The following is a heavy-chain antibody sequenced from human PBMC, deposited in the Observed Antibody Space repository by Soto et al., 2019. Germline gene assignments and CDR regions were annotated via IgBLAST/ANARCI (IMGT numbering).Heavy chain of an antibody. CDR2: MYYSGST. CDR1: GVSVSRGTYY. Sequence: PSETLSLTCTVSGVSVSRGTYYWSWIRQPPGKGLEWIGYMYYSGSTFYNPSLQSRVTLSVDTSKNQFSLKLSSVTAADTAVYYCAREEVATMGGYYYMDVWGKGTTVTVSS. CDR3: AREEVATMGGYYYMDV. J-gene: IGHJ6*03. D-gene: IGHD5-12*01. V-gene: IGHV4-61*01.